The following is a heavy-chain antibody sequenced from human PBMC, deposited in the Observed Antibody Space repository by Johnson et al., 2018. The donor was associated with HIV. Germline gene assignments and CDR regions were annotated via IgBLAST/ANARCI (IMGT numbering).Heavy chain of an antibody. Sequence: VPLVESGGGLVKPGGSLRLSCAASGFTFSNAWMSWVRQAPGKGLEWVGRIKSKTDCGTTDYAAPVKGRFTLSRDDSKNTLFLQMNSLRAEDTALYYCARDRGWGDAFDIWGQGTMVTVSS. V-gene: IGHV3-15*05. CDR3: ARDRGWGDAFDI. CDR2: IKSKTDCGTT. D-gene: IGHD3-10*01. J-gene: IGHJ3*02. CDR1: GFTFSNAW.